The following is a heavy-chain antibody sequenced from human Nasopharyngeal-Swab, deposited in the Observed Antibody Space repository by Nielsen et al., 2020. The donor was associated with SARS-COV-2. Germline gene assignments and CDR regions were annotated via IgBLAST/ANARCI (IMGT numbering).Heavy chain of an antibody. J-gene: IGHJ4*02. Sequence: GGSLRLSCAAAGFTFDDYGMSWVRQAPGKVLGWVSGILWNGGSTGYAGSGKGRITISRDNAKNSLYLQMNSLRAEDTAVYYCARKNYFDYWGQGTLVTVSS. V-gene: IGHV3-20*04. CDR3: ARKNYFDY. CDR2: ILWNGGST. CDR1: GFTFDDYG.